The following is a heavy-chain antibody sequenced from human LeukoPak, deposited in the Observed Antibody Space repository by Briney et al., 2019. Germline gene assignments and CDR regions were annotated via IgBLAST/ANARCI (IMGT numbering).Heavy chain of an antibody. CDR1: GGSFSGYY. D-gene: IGHD3-3*01. V-gene: IGHV4-34*01. CDR3: ARVTIFGVVNCYYMDV. J-gene: IGHJ6*03. CDR2: INHSGST. Sequence: PSETLSLTCAVYGGSFSGYYWSWIRQPPGKGLEWIGEINHSGSTNYNPSLKSRVTISVDTSKNQFSLKLSSVTAADTAVYYCARVTIFGVVNCYYMDVWGKGTTVTVSS.